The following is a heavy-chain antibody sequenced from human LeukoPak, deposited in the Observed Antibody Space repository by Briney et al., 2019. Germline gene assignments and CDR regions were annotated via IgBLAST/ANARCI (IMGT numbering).Heavy chain of an antibody. D-gene: IGHD3-9*01. CDR3: ARGDYDILTGYCPYGMDV. V-gene: IGHV1-69*04. J-gene: IGHJ6*02. CDR2: IIPILGIA. Sequence: GASVKVSCKASGGTFSSYAISWVRQAPGQGLEWMGRIIPILGIANYAQKFQGRVTITADKSTSTAYMELSSLRSEDTAVYYCARGDYDILTGYCPYGMDVWGQGTTVTVSS. CDR1: GGTFSSYA.